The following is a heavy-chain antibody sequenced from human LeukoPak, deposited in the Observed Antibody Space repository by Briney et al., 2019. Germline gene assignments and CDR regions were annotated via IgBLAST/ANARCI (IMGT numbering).Heavy chain of an antibody. Sequence: GGSLRLSCAASGFTFSSYWMHWVRQAPGKGLGWVSRINTDGSSTIYADSVKGRFTISRDNAKNTLYLQMNSLRAEDTAVYYCAKNYYGSGSYYNAGAFDIWGQGTMVTVSS. D-gene: IGHD3-10*01. CDR1: GFTFSSYW. J-gene: IGHJ3*02. CDR3: AKNYYGSGSYYNAGAFDI. CDR2: INTDGSST. V-gene: IGHV3-74*01.